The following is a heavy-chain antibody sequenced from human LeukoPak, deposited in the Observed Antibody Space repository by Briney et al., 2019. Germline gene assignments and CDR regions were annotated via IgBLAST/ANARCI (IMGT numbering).Heavy chain of an antibody. CDR1: GFTFRSYA. CDR2: ISSSSSTI. CDR3: GREDRVVLGNDACDI. V-gene: IGHV3-48*04. Sequence: GGSLRLSCAGSGFTFRSYAMSWVRQAPGKGLEWVSYISSSSSTIYYADSVKGRFTISRDNAKNSLYLQMNSLRVEDTALYYCGREDRVVLGNDACDIWGQGTMVTVSS. J-gene: IGHJ3*02. D-gene: IGHD2-8*01.